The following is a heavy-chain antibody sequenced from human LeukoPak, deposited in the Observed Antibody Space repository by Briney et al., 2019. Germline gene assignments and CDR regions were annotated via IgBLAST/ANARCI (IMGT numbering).Heavy chain of an antibody. V-gene: IGHV3-30*03. CDR3: ASASLLCSGGSCYSGPFDY. CDR2: ISYDGNTK. CDR1: GFTFSSYG. Sequence: GGSLRLSCAASGFTFSSYGMQWVRQAPGKGLEWVAIISYDGNTKYFGESVRGRFTISRDNSKNTLYLQMNSLRAEDTAVYYCASASLLCSGGSCYSGPFDYWGQGTLVTVSS. D-gene: IGHD2-15*01. J-gene: IGHJ4*02.